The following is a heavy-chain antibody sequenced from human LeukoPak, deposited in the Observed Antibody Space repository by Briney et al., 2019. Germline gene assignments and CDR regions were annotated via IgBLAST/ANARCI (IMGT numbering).Heavy chain of an antibody. Sequence: VASVKVSCKASGYTFTGYYMHWVRQAPGQGLEWMGWINPNSGGTNYAQKFQGRVTMTRDTSISTAYMELSRLRSDDTAVYYCARGPSHNGLGISDNWGQGTLVTVSS. CDR3: ARGPSHNGLGISDN. V-gene: IGHV1-2*02. CDR2: INPNSGGT. J-gene: IGHJ4*02. D-gene: IGHD3-10*01. CDR1: GYTFTGYY.